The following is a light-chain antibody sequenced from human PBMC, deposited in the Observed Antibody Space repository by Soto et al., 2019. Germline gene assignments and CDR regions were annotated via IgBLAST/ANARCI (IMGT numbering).Light chain of an antibody. CDR3: QQANSFPFT. CDR1: QGISSL. Sequence: DIQMTQAPSSVSASVGDRVTITCRASQGISSLLAWYQQIPGKAPKLLIYAASSLQSGVPSRFSGSGSGTDFTLTISSLQPEDFATYYCQQANSFPFTFGPGTKVDIK. CDR2: AAS. J-gene: IGKJ3*01. V-gene: IGKV1-12*02.